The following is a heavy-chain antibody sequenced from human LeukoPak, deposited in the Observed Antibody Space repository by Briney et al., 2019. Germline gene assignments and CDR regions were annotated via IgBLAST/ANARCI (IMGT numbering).Heavy chain of an antibody. CDR3: ARPTGDTSGYYFDH. J-gene: IGHJ4*02. D-gene: IGHD3-22*01. CDR2: ISPNSGGT. V-gene: IGHV1-2*02. Sequence: ASVKVSCKASGYRFTGYYIHWVRQAPGQGLEWMGWISPNSGGTKSAQKFQGRVTMTRDTSISTAYMELSSLRSDDTAVYYCARPTGDTSGYYFDHWGQGTLVTVSS. CDR1: GYRFTGYY.